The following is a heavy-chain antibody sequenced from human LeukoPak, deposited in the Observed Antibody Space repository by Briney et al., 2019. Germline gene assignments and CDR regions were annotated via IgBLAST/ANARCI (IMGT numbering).Heavy chain of an antibody. D-gene: IGHD3-3*01. CDR2: IRSKPNNYAT. CDR1: GFTFSGAA. CDR3: TRTIFGVVRVGLYYMDV. Sequence: PGGSLRLSCTASGFTFSGAAMHWVRQASGKGPEWVGHIRSKPNNYATAYAASVKGRFTISRDDSKNTAYLQMNSLKTEDTAVYYCTRTIFGVVRVGLYYMDVWGKGTTVTVSS. J-gene: IGHJ6*03. V-gene: IGHV3-73*01.